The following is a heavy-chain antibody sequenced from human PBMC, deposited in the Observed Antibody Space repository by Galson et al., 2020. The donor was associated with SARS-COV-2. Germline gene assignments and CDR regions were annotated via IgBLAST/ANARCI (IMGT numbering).Heavy chain of an antibody. V-gene: IGHV3-21*01. CDR2: IRRSRSYK. CDR3: ARGGGHFYDSSGLFDF. J-gene: IGHJ4*02. CDR1: GFTFSSYS. Sequence: GESLKISCAASGFTFSSYSMHWVRQAPGKGLEWVSSIRRSRSYKYYADSEKGRFTISRDNAKNSLYLQMNSLRAEDTALYCCARGGGHFYDSSGLFDFWGQGTLVVVSS. D-gene: IGHD3-22*01.